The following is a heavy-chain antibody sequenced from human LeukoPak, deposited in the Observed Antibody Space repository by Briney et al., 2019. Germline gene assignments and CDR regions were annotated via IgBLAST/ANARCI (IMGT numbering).Heavy chain of an antibody. CDR3: AKISWDGRGTFD. V-gene: IGHV3-23*01. CDR2: IRGSGADK. J-gene: IGHJ4*02. CDR1: GFSFSTYS. Sequence: GGSLRLSCAASGFSFSTYSMSWVRQAPGKGLEWVSSIRGSGADKYYADSVKGRFSISRDSSQDTLSLQMNSLRAEDTAVYYCAKISWDGRGTFDWGRGTLVTVSS. D-gene: IGHD1/OR15-1a*01.